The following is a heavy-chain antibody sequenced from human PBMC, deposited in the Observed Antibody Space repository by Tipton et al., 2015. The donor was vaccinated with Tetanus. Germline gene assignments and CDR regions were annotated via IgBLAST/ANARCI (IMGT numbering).Heavy chain of an antibody. D-gene: IGHD3-3*01. Sequence: TLSLTCSVSRGSLRSDDYQWNWIRQPPGKGLEWLAYVSSSGSTNSDYFLKSRITISRDTSTNQYFLKLSSVTPADTAVYLCARANYDFSMKGPFDSWGQGLMVVVSA. J-gene: IGHJ4*02. CDR3: ARANYDFSMKGPFDS. V-gene: IGHV4-61*08. CDR1: RGSLRSDDYQ. CDR2: VSSSGST.